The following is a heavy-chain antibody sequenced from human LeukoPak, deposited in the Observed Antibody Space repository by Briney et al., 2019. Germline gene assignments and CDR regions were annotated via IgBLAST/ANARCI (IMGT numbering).Heavy chain of an antibody. Sequence: GGSLRLSCAASGFIFRSYVMSWVRQAPGGGLEWVSGISGNGGSTYYADSVKGRFAISRDNSKSTLYLQMNSLRAEDTAVYYCAKDFGRNLGGPGYWGRGTLVIVSS. V-gene: IGHV3-23*01. J-gene: IGHJ4*02. CDR2: ISGNGGST. D-gene: IGHD3-10*01. CDR3: AKDFGRNLGGPGY. CDR1: GFIFRSYV.